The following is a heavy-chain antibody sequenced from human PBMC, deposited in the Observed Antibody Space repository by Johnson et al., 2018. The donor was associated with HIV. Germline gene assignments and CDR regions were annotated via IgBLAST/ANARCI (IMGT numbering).Heavy chain of an antibody. J-gene: IGHJ3*02. CDR3: SRDVVGVPAAGDAFAI. D-gene: IGHD2-2*01. V-gene: IGHV3-13*01. CDR1: GFTFSSYD. CDR2: IGTAGDT. Sequence: VQLVESGGGVVQPGRSLRLACAASGFTFSSYDMHWVRQATGKGLEWVSAIGTAGDTYYPGSVKGRFTITRDNAKNSLYLQMNSLRAEDTALYYCSRDVVGVPAAGDAFAIWGPGTMVTVSS.